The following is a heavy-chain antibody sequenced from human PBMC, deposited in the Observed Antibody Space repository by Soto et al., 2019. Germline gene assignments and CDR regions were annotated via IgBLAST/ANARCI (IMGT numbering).Heavy chain of an antibody. D-gene: IGHD4-17*01. CDR2: IDPSDSYT. V-gene: IGHV5-10-1*01. J-gene: IGHJ6*02. CDR1: GYTFTSYG. Sequence: GASVKVSCKASGYTFTSYGISWVRQMPGKGLEWMGRIDPSDSYTNYSPSFQGHVTISADKSISTAYLQWSSLKASDTAMYYCARRLLPFTTVVTPNGMDVWGQGTTVTVSS. CDR3: ARRLLPFTTVVTPNGMDV.